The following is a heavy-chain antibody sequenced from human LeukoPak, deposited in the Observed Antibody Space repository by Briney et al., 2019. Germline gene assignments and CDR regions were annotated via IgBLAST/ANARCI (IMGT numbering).Heavy chain of an antibody. CDR2: ISGNGGIT. J-gene: IGHJ4*02. D-gene: IGHD3-22*01. Sequence: GGSLRLSCAASGFTFSSYAMTWVRQAPGKGLEWLSGISGNGGITYYADSVKGRFTISRDNSKNTLSLQMNSLRAEDTAVYYCAKGNNYYESSSPDSWGQGTLVTVSS. V-gene: IGHV3-23*01. CDR3: AKGNNYYESSSPDS. CDR1: GFTFSSYA.